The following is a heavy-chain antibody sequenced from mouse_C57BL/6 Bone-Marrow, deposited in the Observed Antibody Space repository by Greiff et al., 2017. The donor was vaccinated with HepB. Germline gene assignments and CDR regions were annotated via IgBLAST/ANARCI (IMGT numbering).Heavy chain of an antibody. CDR1: GYSITSGYY. V-gene: IGHV3-6*01. CDR3: ARFITTVAMDY. D-gene: IGHD1-1*01. CDR2: ISYDGSN. J-gene: IGHJ4*01. Sequence: EVKLVESGPGLVKPSQSLSLTCSVTGYSITSGYYWNWIRQFPGNKLEWMGYISYDGSNNYNPSLKNRISITRDTSKNQFFLKLNSVTTEDTATYYCARFITTVAMDYWGQGTSVTVSS.